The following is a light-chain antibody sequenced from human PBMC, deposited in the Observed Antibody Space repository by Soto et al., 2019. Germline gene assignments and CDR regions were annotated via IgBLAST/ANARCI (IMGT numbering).Light chain of an antibody. J-gene: IGKJ1*01. CDR1: QSVSSN. CDR3: QQYNDWPLT. V-gene: IGKV3-15*01. CDR2: GAS. Sequence: EIVLTQSPGTLSLSPGERATLTCRASQSVSSNYLAWFQQKPGQTPRLVIYGASTRATDIPARFSGSGSGTEFTLTISILQSEDFALYYCQQYNDWPLTFGQGTKVDIK.